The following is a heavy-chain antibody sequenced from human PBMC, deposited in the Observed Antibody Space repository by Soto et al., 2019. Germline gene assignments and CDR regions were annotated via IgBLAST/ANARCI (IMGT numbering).Heavy chain of an antibody. CDR3: ARVSMTTVGAAFDI. CDR2: INPNSGGT. D-gene: IGHD4-17*01. J-gene: IGHJ3*02. Sequence: ASVKVSCKASGYTFTGYYMHWVRQAPGQGLEWMGWINPNSGGTNYAQKFQGWVTMTRDTSISPAYMELSRLRSDDTAVYYCARVSMTTVGAAFDIWGQGTMVTVSS. CDR1: GYTFTGYY. V-gene: IGHV1-2*04.